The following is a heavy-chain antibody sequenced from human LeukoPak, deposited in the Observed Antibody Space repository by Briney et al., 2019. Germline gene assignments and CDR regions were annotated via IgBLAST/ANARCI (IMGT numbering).Heavy chain of an antibody. CDR2: ISGSGGRT. J-gene: IGHJ4*02. CDR3: ARPGEATVTPDTFDY. V-gene: IGHV3-23*01. D-gene: IGHD4-17*01. CDR1: GFTFSSFG. Sequence: GGSLRLSCAASGFTFSSFGMSWVRQAPGKGLEWVSSISGSGGRTYYTDSVKGRFTISRDNSKNTLYLQMNSLRAEDTAVYYCARPGEATVTPDTFDYWGQGTLVTVSS.